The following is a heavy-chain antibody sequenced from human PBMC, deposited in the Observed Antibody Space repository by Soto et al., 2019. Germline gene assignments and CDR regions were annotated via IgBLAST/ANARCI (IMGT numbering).Heavy chain of an antibody. J-gene: IGHJ4*02. D-gene: IGHD5-12*01. CDR1: GFTFSSYG. Sequence: QVQLVESGGGVVQPGRSLRLSCAASGFTFSSYGMHWVRQAPGKGLEWVAVISYDGSNKYYADSVKGRFTISRDNSKNPLYLQMNSLRAEDTAVYYCAKDLGVATAFDYWGQGTLVTVSS. V-gene: IGHV3-30*18. CDR3: AKDLGVATAFDY. CDR2: ISYDGSNK.